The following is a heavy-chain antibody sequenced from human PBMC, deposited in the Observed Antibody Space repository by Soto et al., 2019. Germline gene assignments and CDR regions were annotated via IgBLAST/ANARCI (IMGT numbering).Heavy chain of an antibody. Sequence: EVQLVESGGGLVQPGGSLRLSCAASGFTFSSYWMHWVRQAPGKGLVWVSRINSDGSSTSYADSVKGRFTISRDNAKNTLYRQMNSLRAEDTAVYYCASGVLGSWFFDYYGMDVWGQGTTVTVSS. D-gene: IGHD3-10*01. V-gene: IGHV3-74*01. CDR2: INSDGSST. CDR3: ASGVLGSWFFDYYGMDV. J-gene: IGHJ6*02. CDR1: GFTFSSYW.